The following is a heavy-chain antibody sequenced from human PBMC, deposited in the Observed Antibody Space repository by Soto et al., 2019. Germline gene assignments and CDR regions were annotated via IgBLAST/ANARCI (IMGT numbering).Heavy chain of an antibody. CDR1: GGSFSGYY. J-gene: IGHJ5*02. V-gene: IGHV4-34*01. Sequence: PSETLSLTCAVYGGSFSGYYWSWIRQPPGKGLEWIGEINHSGSTNYNPSLKSRVTISVDTSKNQFSLKLSSVTAADTAVYYCARLWLLNWFDPWGQGTLVTVSS. D-gene: IGHD3-22*01. CDR3: ARLWLLNWFDP. CDR2: INHSGST.